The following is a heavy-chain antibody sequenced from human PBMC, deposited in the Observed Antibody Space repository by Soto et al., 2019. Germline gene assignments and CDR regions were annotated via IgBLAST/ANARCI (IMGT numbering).Heavy chain of an antibody. CDR1: NGSISSAIYY. V-gene: IGHV4-39*01. CDR2: IYHSGST. J-gene: IGHJ5*02. CDR3: AGRSSLASVQVYFGEISNYNWFDP. D-gene: IGHD3-10*01. Sequence: QLQLQESGPGLVKPSETLSLTCTVSNGSISSAIYYWGWIRQPPGKGLEWIGSIYHSGSTYYNPCFQGRVAISVDSSKNQFSLKLSSVTAADTAVYFCAGRSSLASVQVYFGEISNYNWFDPWGQGTLVTVSS.